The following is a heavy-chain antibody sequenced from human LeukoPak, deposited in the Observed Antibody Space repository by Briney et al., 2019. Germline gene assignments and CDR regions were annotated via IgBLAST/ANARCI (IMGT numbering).Heavy chain of an antibody. J-gene: IGHJ4*02. CDR3: ARDWWRLRSGFDY. V-gene: IGHV3-7*03. D-gene: IGHD5-12*01. Sequence: SGGSLRLSCAASGFTFSNYCMSWVRQAPGKGLEWVANIEQDGSEKYYVDSVKGRFTISRDNAKNSLYLQMNSLRAEDTAVYYCARDWWRLRSGFDYWGQGTLVTVSS. CDR2: IEQDGSEK. CDR1: GFTFSNYC.